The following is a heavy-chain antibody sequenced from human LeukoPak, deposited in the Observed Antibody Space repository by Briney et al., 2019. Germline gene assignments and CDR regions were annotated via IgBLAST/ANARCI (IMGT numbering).Heavy chain of an antibody. CDR1: GGSISSSSYY. D-gene: IGHD1-26*01. Sequence: SETLSLTCTVSGGSISSSSYYWGWIRQPPGKGLEWIGSIYYSGSTYYNPSLKSRVTISVDTSKNQFSLKLSSVTAADTAVYYCARHRTRGGSYHKGDWFDPWGQGTLVTVSS. CDR2: IYYSGST. CDR3: ARHRTRGGSYHKGDWFDP. V-gene: IGHV4-39*01. J-gene: IGHJ5*02.